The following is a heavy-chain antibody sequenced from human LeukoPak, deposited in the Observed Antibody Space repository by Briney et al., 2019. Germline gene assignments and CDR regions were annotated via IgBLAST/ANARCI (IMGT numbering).Heavy chain of an antibody. J-gene: IGHJ4*02. CDR1: GFTFSSYA. CDR3: AKDRSNNFDY. CDR2: ISGSGGST. Sequence: GGSLRLSCAASGFTFSSYAMSWVRQAPGKGLEWVSAISGSGGSTYYADSVKGRFTISRDSSKSTLYLQMSSLRAEDTAVYYCAKDRSNNFDYWGQGTLVTVSS. V-gene: IGHV3-23*01.